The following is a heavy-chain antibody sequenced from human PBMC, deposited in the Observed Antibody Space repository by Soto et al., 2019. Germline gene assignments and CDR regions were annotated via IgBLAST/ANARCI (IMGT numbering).Heavy chain of an antibody. CDR3: AKGGAIVDAATRVYLYNAMDA. Sequence: AAVKVSCKASGYTFTGYYVHWVRQAPGQGLEWMGWINPNSGDTYLAQRFQGRVTMNRDTSIGTAYMELKGLTSDDTADYYCAKGGAIVDAATRVYLYNAMDAWEQGSTVTISS. CDR1: GYTFTGYY. V-gene: IGHV1-2*02. D-gene: IGHD1-26*01. CDR2: INPNSGDT. J-gene: IGHJ6*01.